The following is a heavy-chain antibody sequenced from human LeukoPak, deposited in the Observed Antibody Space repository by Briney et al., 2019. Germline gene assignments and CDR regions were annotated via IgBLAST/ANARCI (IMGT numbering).Heavy chain of an antibody. CDR2: ISSSSSTI. J-gene: IGHJ5*02. CDR3: AKRSGAAPNKNWFDP. CDR1: GFTFSSYS. V-gene: IGHV3-48*01. Sequence: GGSLRLSCAASGFTFSSYSMNWVRQAPGKGLEGVSYISSSSSTIYYADSVKGRFTISRDNSKNTLYLQMNSLRAEDTAVYYCAKRSGAAPNKNWFDPWGQGTLVTVSS. D-gene: IGHD1/OR15-1a*01.